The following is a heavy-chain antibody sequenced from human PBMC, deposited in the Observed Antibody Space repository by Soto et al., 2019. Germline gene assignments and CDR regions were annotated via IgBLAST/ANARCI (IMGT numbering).Heavy chain of an antibody. V-gene: IGHV4-39*02. CDR3: ARDVVGPAAMPPYFDS. CDR2: IYYSGST. Sequence: QLQLQESGPGLVKPSETLSLTCTVSGGSISSSSYYWGWIRQPPGKGLEWIGSIYYSGSTYYNPSLTSRVPASVGTSKAHSSLKLSSVTAADTAVYSCARDVVGPAAMPPYFDSWGQGTLVTVSS. CDR1: GGSISSSSYY. D-gene: IGHD2-2*01. J-gene: IGHJ4*02.